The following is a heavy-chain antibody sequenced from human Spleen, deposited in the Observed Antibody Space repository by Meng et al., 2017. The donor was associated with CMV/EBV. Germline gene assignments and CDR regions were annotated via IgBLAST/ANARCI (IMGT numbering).Heavy chain of an antibody. J-gene: IGHJ3*02. Sequence: GESLKISCAASGFTFTDAWMSWVRQAPGKGLEWVGRIKSKTAGGKRDYAAPVKGRITISRDDSKRTLYLLLNSLKTEDTAVYYCAKIITIFGGAFDIWGQGTMVTVSS. CDR1: GFTFTDAW. D-gene: IGHD3-3*01. CDR3: AKIITIFGGAFDI. V-gene: IGHV3-15*01. CDR2: IKSKTAGGKR.